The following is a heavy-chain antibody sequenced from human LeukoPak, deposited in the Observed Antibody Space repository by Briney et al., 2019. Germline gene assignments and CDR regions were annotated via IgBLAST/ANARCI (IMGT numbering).Heavy chain of an antibody. CDR1: GGTFSSYA. CDR2: IIPIFGTA. J-gene: IGHJ6*03. Sequence: SVKVSCKASGGTFSSYAISWVRQAPGQGLEWMGGIIPIFGTANYAQKFQGRVTITADKSTGTAYMELSSLRSEDTAVYYCARGYCSGGSCYSVGYYYYYMDVWGKGTTVTVSS. CDR3: ARGYCSGGSCYSVGYYYYYMDV. D-gene: IGHD2-15*01. V-gene: IGHV1-69*06.